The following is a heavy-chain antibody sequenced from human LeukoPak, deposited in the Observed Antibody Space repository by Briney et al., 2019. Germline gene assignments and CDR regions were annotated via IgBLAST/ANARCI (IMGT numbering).Heavy chain of an antibody. Sequence: GGSLRLSCVASEFTFSSHAMNWVRQAPGKGLEWVSSISGGGESTYYADSVKGRFTVSRDNSKNTLYLQINSLRGEDTAVYYCAKLKYSSGWDPFDYWGQGTLVTVSS. CDR3: AKLKYSSGWDPFDY. D-gene: IGHD6-19*01. J-gene: IGHJ4*02. V-gene: IGHV3-23*01. CDR1: EFTFSSHA. CDR2: ISGGGEST.